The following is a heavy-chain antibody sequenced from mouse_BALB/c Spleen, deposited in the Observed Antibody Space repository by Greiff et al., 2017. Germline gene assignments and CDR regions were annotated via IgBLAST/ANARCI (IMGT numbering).Heavy chain of an antibody. Sequence: QVQLKESGAELAKPGASVKMSCKASGYTFTSYWMHWVKQRPGQGLEWIGYINPSTGYTEYNKKFKDKATLTADKSSSTAYMQLSSLTSEDSAVYYCARKGAPILYAMDYWGLGTSVTVSS. V-gene: IGHV1-7*01. CDR2: INPSTGYT. CDR3: ARKGAPILYAMDY. CDR1: GYTFTSYW. J-gene: IGHJ4*01.